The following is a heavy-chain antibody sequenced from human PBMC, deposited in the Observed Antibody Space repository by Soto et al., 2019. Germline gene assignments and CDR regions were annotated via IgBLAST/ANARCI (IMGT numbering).Heavy chain of an antibody. J-gene: IGHJ4*02. V-gene: IGHV3-21*01. D-gene: IGHD1-1*01. Sequence: GGSLRLSCAASGFTFSSYSMNWVRQAPGKGLEWVSTISSTSVYIYYADSVRGRFTISRDNAKNSLYLQMNSLRAEDTAIYYCATDQLSLLNYDYWAQGTLVTVSS. CDR1: GFTFSSYS. CDR2: ISSTSVYI. CDR3: ATDQLSLLNYDY.